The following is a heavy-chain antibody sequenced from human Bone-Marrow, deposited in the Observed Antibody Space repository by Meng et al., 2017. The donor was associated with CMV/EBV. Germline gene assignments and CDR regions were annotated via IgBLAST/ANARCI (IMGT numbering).Heavy chain of an antibody. V-gene: IGHV3-23*01. CDR2: ISGSGGST. Sequence: GESLKISCAASGFTFSSYAMSWVRQAPGKGLEWVSAISGSGGSTYYADSVKGRFTISRENSRNTLYLQMNSLRAEDTAVYYCAKDWGSGSYYNGYWFDPWGQGTLVTVSS. J-gene: IGHJ5*02. CDR1: GFTFSSYA. CDR3: AKDWGSGSYYNGYWFDP. D-gene: IGHD3-10*01.